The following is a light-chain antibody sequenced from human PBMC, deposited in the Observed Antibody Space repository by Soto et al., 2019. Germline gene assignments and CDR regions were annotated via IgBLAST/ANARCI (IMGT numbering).Light chain of an antibody. Sequence: EIVLTKSPGTLYLSQGERATLSCRASQSVTSNYLAWYQQKPGQAPRLLIYGASSRATGIPDRFSGSGSGTDFTLTISRLEPEDFAVYYCQQYGSSPRTFGQGSIVDVK. V-gene: IGKV3-20*01. J-gene: IGKJ1*01. CDR2: GAS. CDR1: QSVTSNY. CDR3: QQYGSSPRT.